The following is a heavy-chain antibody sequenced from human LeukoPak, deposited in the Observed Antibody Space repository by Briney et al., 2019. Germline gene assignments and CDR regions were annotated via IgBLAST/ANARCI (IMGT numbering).Heavy chain of an antibody. CDR3: ARRALFGDSGYDYNWFDP. CDR1: GYTFTDYY. J-gene: IGHJ5*02. Sequence: ASVKVSCKASGYTFTDYYMHWVRQAPGQGFEWMGWINPDSGGTNYAQKFQGRVTMTRDTSISTAYMELSRLRSNDTAVYYCARRALFGDSGYDYNWFDPWGQGTLVTVSS. D-gene: IGHD5-12*01. V-gene: IGHV1-2*02. CDR2: INPDSGGT.